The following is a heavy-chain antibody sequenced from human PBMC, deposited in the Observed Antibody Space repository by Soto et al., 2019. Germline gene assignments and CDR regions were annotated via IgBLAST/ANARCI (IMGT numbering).Heavy chain of an antibody. CDR2: VHDSWGS. CDR3: ARHGFVALHGLVDV. V-gene: IGHV4-59*08. Sequence: QVPLQESGPGLVKPSETLSLSCTVSGGSISNYYWSWFRQTPGMGLELIGYVHDSWGSNYNPSLKSRGAIALHTANRQFSLKLPSVCATDTPVYYFARHGFVALHGLVDVWGQGTTVTVSS. D-gene: IGHD1-26*01. J-gene: IGHJ6*01. CDR1: GGSISNYY.